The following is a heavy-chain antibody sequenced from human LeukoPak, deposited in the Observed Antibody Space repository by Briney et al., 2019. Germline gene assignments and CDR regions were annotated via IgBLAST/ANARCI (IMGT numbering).Heavy chain of an antibody. CDR1: GYSISSGYY. J-gene: IGHJ4*02. CDR3: AKDLSRYDFWSGYYNAFDY. V-gene: IGHV4-38-2*02. D-gene: IGHD3-3*01. Sequence: PSETLSLTCTVSGYSISSGYYWGWIRQPPGKGLEWIGSIYHSGSTYYNPSLKSRVTISVDTSKNQFSLKLSSVTAADTAVYYCAKDLSRYDFWSGYYNAFDYWGQGTLVTVSS. CDR2: IYHSGST.